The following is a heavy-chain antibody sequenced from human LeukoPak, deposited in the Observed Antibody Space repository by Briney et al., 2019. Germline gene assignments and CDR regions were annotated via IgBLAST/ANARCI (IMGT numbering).Heavy chain of an antibody. V-gene: IGHV3-74*01. CDR3: ARDNYYDSSGYLFPEYYFDY. Sequence: GGSLRLSCAASGFTFSSYWIHWVRQAPGKGLVWISRINSDGTGTTYADSVKGRFTISRDNAKNSLYLQMNSLRAEDTAVYYCARDNYYDSSGYLFPEYYFDYWGQGTLVTVSS. J-gene: IGHJ4*02. D-gene: IGHD3-22*01. CDR1: GFTFSSYW. CDR2: INSDGTGT.